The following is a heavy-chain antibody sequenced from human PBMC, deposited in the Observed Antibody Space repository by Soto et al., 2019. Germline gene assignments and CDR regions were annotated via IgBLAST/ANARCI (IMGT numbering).Heavy chain of an antibody. CDR3: ARPKQQDYYYDGMDV. J-gene: IGHJ6*02. Sequence: QVQLVQSGAEVKKPGSSVKVSCKASGGTFSSYTISWVRQAPGQGLEWMGRIIPILGIANYAQKFQGRVTITADKSTRTAYRERSSLRSEDTAVYYCARPKQQDYYYDGMDVWGQGTTVTVSS. CDR2: IIPILGIA. CDR1: GGTFSSYT. V-gene: IGHV1-69*02. D-gene: IGHD6-13*01.